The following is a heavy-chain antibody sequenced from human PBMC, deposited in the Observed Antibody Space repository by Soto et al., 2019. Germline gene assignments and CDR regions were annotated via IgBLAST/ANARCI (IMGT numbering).Heavy chain of an antibody. V-gene: IGHV1-69*13. CDR2: IIPIFGTA. J-gene: IGHJ6*02. Sequence: SVKVSCKASGGTFSSYSISWVLQAPGQGLEWMGGIIPIFGTANYAQKFQGRVTITADESTSTAYMELSSLRSEDTAVYYCARSSMRGYDESPLRSSYGMDVWGQGTTVTVSS. CDR3: ARSSMRGYDESPLRSSYGMDV. CDR1: GGTFSSYS. D-gene: IGHD5-12*01.